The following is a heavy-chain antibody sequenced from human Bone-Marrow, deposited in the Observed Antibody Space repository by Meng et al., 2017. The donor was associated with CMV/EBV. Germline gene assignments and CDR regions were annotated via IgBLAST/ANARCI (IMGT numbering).Heavy chain of an antibody. CDR3: ARGRHFRYYYDSSGYYYFDY. CDR1: GGSFSGYY. V-gene: IGHV4-34*01. CDR2: INHSGST. D-gene: IGHD3-22*01. J-gene: IGHJ4*02. Sequence: GSLRLSCAVYGGSFSGYYWSWIRQPPGKGLEWIGEINHSGSTNYNPSLKSRVTISVDTSKNQFSLKLSSVTAADTAVYYCARGRHFRYYYDSSGYYYFDYWGQGPLVTVSS.